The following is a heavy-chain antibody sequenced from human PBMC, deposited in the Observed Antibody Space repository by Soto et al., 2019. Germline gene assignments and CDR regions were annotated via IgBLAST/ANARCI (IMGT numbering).Heavy chain of an antibody. CDR2: VNPNSGDT. D-gene: IGHD2-21*02. CDR3: ARVSFLAPVTGAEIFDF. CDR1: GYSFTSYD. J-gene: IGHJ3*01. V-gene: IGHV1-8*01. Sequence: QVQLVQSGAEVKKPGSSVKVSCKASGYSFTSYDMNWVRQAPGQGLEWMGWVNPNSGDTDYAQNFQDRVTMTTDTSIRTAYMELSSLRSEDTAVYYFARVSFLAPVTGAEIFDFWGQGTMVTVSS.